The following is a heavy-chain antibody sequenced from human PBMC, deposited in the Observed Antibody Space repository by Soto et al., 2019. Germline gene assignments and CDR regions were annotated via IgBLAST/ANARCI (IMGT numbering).Heavy chain of an antibody. Sequence: QVQLVQSGAEVKKPGASVKVSCKASGYTFTSYGISWVRQAPGQGLEWMGWISVDDGDTNYAQNFQGRVTMSPDTSTSTAYMEMGSLRSDDTAVYYCARDQVAKWAPGSAMVNYYYGMDAWGQGTTVTVSS. CDR1: GYTFTSYG. J-gene: IGHJ6*02. D-gene: IGHD5-18*01. CDR3: ARDQVAKWAPGSAMVNYYYGMDA. V-gene: IGHV1-18*04. CDR2: ISVDDGDT.